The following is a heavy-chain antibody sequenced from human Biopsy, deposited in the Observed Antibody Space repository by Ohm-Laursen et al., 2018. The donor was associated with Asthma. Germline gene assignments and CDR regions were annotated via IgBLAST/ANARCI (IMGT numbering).Heavy chain of an antibody. CDR1: GDILTRCG. CDR3: ARGGYYGDRRHHNGLDV. Sequence: SVSPSCKDHGDILTRCGIEWVREAPGEGHEWMGGVIPIYGTTHTAQKFQGRVTITADESTSTAYMELTSLRKEDTAVYYWARGGYYGDRRHHNGLDVWGQGTTVTVSS. J-gene: IGHJ6*02. CDR2: VIPIYGTT. D-gene: IGHD4-17*01. V-gene: IGHV1-69*13.